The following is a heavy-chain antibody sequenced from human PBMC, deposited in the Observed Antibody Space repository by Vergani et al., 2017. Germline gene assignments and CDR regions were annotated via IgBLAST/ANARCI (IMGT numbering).Heavy chain of an antibody. Sequence: QVQLVESGGGVVQPGTSLRLSCEASGFKFSQFGMHWVRQGPGKGLEWVAFISYDGSKTQYADSEKGRVTISRDNSKNTVGLEMNSLRAEDTAVYYCARDFRQAYYYDSSGYPSSRNVAFDIWGQGTMVTVSS. CDR1: GFKFSQFG. CDR2: ISYDGSKT. D-gene: IGHD3-22*01. J-gene: IGHJ3*02. CDR3: ARDFRQAYYYDSSGYPSSRNVAFDI. V-gene: IGHV3-33*05.